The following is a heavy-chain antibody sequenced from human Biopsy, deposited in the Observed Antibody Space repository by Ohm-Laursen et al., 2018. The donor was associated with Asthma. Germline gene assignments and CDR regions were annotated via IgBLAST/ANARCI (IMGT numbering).Heavy chain of an antibody. CDR3: ARGDSSNWSHYYFDY. Sequence: SLRLSRAASGFAVSRDHMFWVRQAPGQGLEWVSVIYSGGTSHTADSVRGRFTISRDYSKNTLYLQMHSLRAEDTAVYYCARGDSSNWSHYYFDYWGQGTLVTVSS. V-gene: IGHV3-53*01. CDR1: GFAVSRDH. D-gene: IGHD3-22*01. J-gene: IGHJ4*02. CDR2: IYSGGTS.